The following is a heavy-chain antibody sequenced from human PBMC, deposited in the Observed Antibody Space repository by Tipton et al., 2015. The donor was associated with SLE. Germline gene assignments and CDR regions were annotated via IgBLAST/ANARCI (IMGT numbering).Heavy chain of an antibody. V-gene: IGHV4-61*02. Sequence: TLSLTCTVSGGSISSGNYYWTWIRQPAGKGLEWIGRIYTSGSTNYNPSLKSRVTISVDTSKNQFSLKLSSVTAADTAVYYCARGRYGSGSYYIPPYMDVWGKGTTVTVSS. CDR1: GGSISSGNYY. J-gene: IGHJ6*03. CDR2: IYTSGST. CDR3: ARGRYGSGSYYIPPYMDV. D-gene: IGHD3-10*01.